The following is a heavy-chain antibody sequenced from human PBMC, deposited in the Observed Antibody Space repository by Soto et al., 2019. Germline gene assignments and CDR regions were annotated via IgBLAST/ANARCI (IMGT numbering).Heavy chain of an antibody. V-gene: IGHV3-23*01. CDR1: GFTFSSYA. D-gene: IGHD2-2*01. Sequence: EVQLLESGGGLVQPGGSLRLSCAASGFTFSSYAMSWVRQAPGKGLEWVSAISGSGGSTYYADSVKGRFTISRDNSKNPLYLQMNSLRTEDTAVYYCAKTLHRTPSYCSSNSCYGSWEYSSSWFDYGGQGTLVTVSS. J-gene: IGHJ4*02. CDR2: ISGSGGST. CDR3: AKTLHRTPSYCSSNSCYGSWEYSSSWFDY.